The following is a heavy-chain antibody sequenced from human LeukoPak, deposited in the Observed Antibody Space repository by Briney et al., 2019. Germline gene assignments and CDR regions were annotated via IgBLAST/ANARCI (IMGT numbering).Heavy chain of an antibody. Sequence: GGSLRLSCAASGFTFSSYAMSWVRQAPGKGLEWVSTISDSGDNTYYADSVKGRFTISRDNSKNTLYLQMNSLRAEDTAVYYCVTGKVVTDFFDYWGQGTLVTVSS. CDR2: ISDSGDNT. V-gene: IGHV3-23*01. D-gene: IGHD2-21*02. J-gene: IGHJ4*02. CDR1: GFTFSSYA. CDR3: VTGKVVTDFFDY.